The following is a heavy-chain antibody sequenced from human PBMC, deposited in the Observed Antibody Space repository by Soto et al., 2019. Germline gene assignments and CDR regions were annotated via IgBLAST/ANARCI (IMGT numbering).Heavy chain of an antibody. CDR3: AKMRGMEVWDYSLDY. V-gene: IGHV3-23*01. D-gene: IGHD2-21*01. CDR2: VFGHGGGP. Sequence: EVQLLESGGDLVQPGGSLRLSCAASGFTFSSFAMSWVRQAPGKGLEWVSRVFGHGGGPDYADSVKGRFTISRDNSKNTLFLQMSRLRVDDTAIYYCAKMRGMEVWDYSLDYWGQGTLVTVSS. CDR1: GFTFSSFA. J-gene: IGHJ4*02.